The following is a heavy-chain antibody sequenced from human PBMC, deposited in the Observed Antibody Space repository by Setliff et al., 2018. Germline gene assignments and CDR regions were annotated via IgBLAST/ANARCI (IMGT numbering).Heavy chain of an antibody. J-gene: IGHJ5*02. V-gene: IGHV4-59*08. CDR3: AKHGEESKVTTYLAS. D-gene: IGHD4-17*01. Sequence: PSETLSLTCTVSGDSISRYYWSWIRQPPRKGLEWIGYIQNGGNTKYNPSLGSRITMSVDTSKNQFSLNLRSVSAADTAIYYCAKHGEESKVTTYLASWGQGTLVTVSS. CDR2: IQNGGNT. CDR1: GDSISRYY.